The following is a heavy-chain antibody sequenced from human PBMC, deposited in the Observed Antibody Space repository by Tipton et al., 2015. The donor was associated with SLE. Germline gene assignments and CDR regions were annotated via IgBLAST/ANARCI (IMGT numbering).Heavy chain of an antibody. CDR2: IYYSGST. CDR1: VGSTSSHY. J-gene: IGHJ3*02. Sequence: TLSLTCTVSVGSTSSHYWSWIRQPPGKGLEWIGYIYYSGSTHYNPSLKSRVTISVDTSKNQFSLRLSSVTAADTAVYYCARGVAFDIWGQGTMVTVSS. CDR3: ARGVAFDI. V-gene: IGHV4-59*11.